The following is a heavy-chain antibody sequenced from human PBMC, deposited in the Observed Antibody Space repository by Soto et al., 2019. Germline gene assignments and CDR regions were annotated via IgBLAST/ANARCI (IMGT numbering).Heavy chain of an antibody. D-gene: IGHD2-2*01. V-gene: IGHV1-3*01. CDR3: EGVHCSSTACPIARGYYFDY. CDR2: INAGNGNT. CDR1: GSTFTSYA. J-gene: IGHJ4*02. Sequence: QVQLVQSGAAVKKPGASVKVSCKASGSTFTSYAMHWVRQSPGQVSAWMGWINAGNGNTRDSQKFQVRVTITSDRCASTAYMELSSLSYEDTAGYCCEGVHCSSTACPIARGYYFDYWGQGTLVTVSS.